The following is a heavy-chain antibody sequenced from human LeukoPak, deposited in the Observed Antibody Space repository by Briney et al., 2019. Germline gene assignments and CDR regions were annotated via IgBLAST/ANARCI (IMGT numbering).Heavy chain of an antibody. V-gene: IGHV3-23*01. CDR1: GFTFTTFA. Sequence: GGSLRLSCAASGFTFTTFAMNWARQAPGKGLEWVSVISGSGYTTHYADSVKGRFTISRDNFENTVYLEMNSLRAEDTAVYYCAKKRYEDGTSSPGYLDVWGQGATVTVSS. CDR2: ISGSGYTT. D-gene: IGHD1-1*01. J-gene: IGHJ6*02. CDR3: AKKRYEDGTSSPGYLDV.